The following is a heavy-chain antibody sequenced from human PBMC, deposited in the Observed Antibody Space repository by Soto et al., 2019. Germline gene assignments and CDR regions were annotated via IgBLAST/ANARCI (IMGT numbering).Heavy chain of an antibody. CDR1: GFTFNTYG. CDR2: IAYDGSNK. V-gene: IGHV3-30*18. Sequence: QVQLVESGGGVVQPGRSLRLSCAASGFTFNTYGMHWVRQAPGKGLEWVSVIAYDGSNKYYADSVKGRFTISRENSKNTLNLQMNSLRAEDTAVYYCAKDGGTGKYYDYWGQGTLVTVSS. CDR3: AKDGGTGKYYDY. D-gene: IGHD1-1*01. J-gene: IGHJ4*02.